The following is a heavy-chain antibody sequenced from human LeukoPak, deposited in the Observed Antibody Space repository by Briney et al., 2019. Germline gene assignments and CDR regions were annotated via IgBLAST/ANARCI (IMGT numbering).Heavy chain of an antibody. CDR1: GVTFSSYA. J-gene: IGHJ4*02. D-gene: IGHD6-19*01. CDR2: ISGSGGST. Sequence: GILRLSCGASGVTFSSYAMSRVRQAPGKGLEWVSAISGSGGSTYYADSVKGRFTISRDNSKNTLYLQMNSLRAEDTAVYYCAKGDSGWGPHWGQGTLVTVSS. CDR3: AKGDSGWGPH. V-gene: IGHV3-23*01.